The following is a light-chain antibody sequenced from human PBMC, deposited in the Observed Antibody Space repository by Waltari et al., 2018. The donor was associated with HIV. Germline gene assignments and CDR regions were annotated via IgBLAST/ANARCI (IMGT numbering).Light chain of an antibody. CDR3: QSYDSSLSGGV. CDR1: SPNIGAGYD. V-gene: IGLV1-40*01. CDR2: GNS. J-gene: IGLJ3*02. Sequence: QSALTQPPSVSGAPGQRVTNSCTGSSPNIGAGYDAHWYQQVPGTAPKLPIDGNSNRPSGVPDRFSGSKSGTSASLAVTGLQAEDEADYYCQSYDSSLSGGVFGGGTKLTVL.